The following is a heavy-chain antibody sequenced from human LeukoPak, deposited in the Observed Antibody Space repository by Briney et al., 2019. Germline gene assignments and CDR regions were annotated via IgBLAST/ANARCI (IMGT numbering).Heavy chain of an antibody. CDR3: AKGDYYDSSGYVDY. J-gene: IGHJ4*02. V-gene: IGHV3-30*18. CDR1: GFTFSSYG. CDR2: ISYDGSNK. D-gene: IGHD3-22*01. Sequence: GGSLRLSCAASGFTFSSYGMHWVRQAPGKGLEWVAVISYDGSNKYYADSVKGRFTTSRDNSKNTLYLQMNSLRAEDTAVYYCAKGDYYDSSGYVDYWGQGTLVTVSS.